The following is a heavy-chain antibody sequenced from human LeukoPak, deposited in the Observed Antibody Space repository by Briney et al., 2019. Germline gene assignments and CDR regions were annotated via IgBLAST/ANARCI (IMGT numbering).Heavy chain of an antibody. J-gene: IGHJ4*02. Sequence: VASVKVSCKASGYTFTGYYMHWVRQAPGQGLEWMGWINPNSGGTNYAQKFQGRVTMTRDTSISTAYMELSRLRSDDTAVYYCARDRPTNYGMDYWGQGTLVTVSS. CDR3: ARDRPTNYGMDY. CDR2: INPNSGGT. D-gene: IGHD1-7*01. CDR1: GYTFTGYY. V-gene: IGHV1-2*02.